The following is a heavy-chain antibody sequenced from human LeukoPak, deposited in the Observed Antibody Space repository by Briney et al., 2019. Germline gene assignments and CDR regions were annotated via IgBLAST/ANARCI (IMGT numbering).Heavy chain of an antibody. CDR2: ISAYNGNT. V-gene: IGHV1-18*01. D-gene: IGHD3-10*01. CDR1: GYTFTSYG. CDR3: AREWGGYGSGIIDY. J-gene: IGHJ4*02. Sequence: ASVKVSCKASGYTFTSYGISWVRQAPGQGLEWMGWISAYNGNTNYAQKFQGRVTMTRDTSISTAYMELSRLRSDDTAVYYCAREWGGYGSGIIDYWGQGTLVTVSS.